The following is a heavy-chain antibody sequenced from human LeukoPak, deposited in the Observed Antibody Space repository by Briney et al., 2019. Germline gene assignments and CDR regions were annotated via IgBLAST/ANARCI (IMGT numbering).Heavy chain of an antibody. Sequence: SETLSLTCTVSGYSMSSGYYWGWIRQPPERGLEWIGSMYHTGSTYYNPSLKSRVTISADTSKNQFYLKLSSVTAADTAVYYCASDTSGTYQFDYWGQGTLVTVSS. CDR3: ASDTSGTYQFDY. CDR1: GYSMSSGYY. V-gene: IGHV4-38-2*02. CDR2: MYHTGST. J-gene: IGHJ4*02. D-gene: IGHD3-10*01.